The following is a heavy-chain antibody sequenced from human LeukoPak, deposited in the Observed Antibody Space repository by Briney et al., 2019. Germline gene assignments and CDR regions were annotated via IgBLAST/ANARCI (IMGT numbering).Heavy chain of an antibody. CDR2: INSGSSTI. V-gene: IGHV3-48*01. CDR1: GFSLGSYT. J-gene: IGHJ3*02. CDR3: ARVLLERPGIDSFDI. D-gene: IGHD1-1*01. Sequence: TGGSLRLSCGASGFSLGSYTMDWVRQAPGKGLEWVSHINSGSSTIYYADSAKGRFTISRDNAGNSLYLQMNSLRAEDTAVYYCARVLLERPGIDSFDIWGQGTMVTVSS.